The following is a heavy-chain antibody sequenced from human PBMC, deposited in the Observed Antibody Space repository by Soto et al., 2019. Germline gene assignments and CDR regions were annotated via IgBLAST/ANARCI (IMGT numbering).Heavy chain of an antibody. CDR3: ARARISGGSQQLFDS. Sequence: QLQLQESGSGLVKPSQTLSLTCAVSGDSISSDGYSWSWIRQSPGKGLEWIGYIHHSGNTYYNPSLESRVTMSIDRSKNHFSLNLSSMTAADTAVYFCARARISGGSQQLFDSWGQGTLVTVSS. D-gene: IGHD2-15*01. CDR2: IHHSGNT. CDR1: GDSISSDGYS. J-gene: IGHJ4*02. V-gene: IGHV4-30-2*06.